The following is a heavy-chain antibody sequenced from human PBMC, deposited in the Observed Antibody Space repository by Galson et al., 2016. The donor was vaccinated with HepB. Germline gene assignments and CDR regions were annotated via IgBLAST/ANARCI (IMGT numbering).Heavy chain of an antibody. V-gene: IGHV3-33*01. D-gene: IGHD1-26*01. CDR2: IWYDGSIK. Sequence: SLRLSCAASGFTFSSYGMHWVRQAPGKGLEWVAVIWYDGSIKDYADSVKGRFTISRDNSKNTLYLQMNSLKTEDTAVYYCARWRSGSCDSWGQGTLVTVSS. CDR1: GFTFSSYG. J-gene: IGHJ4*02. CDR3: ARWRSGSCDS.